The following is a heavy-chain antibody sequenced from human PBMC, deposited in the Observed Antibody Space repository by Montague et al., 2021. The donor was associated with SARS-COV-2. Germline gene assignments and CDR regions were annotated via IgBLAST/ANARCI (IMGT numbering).Heavy chain of an antibody. D-gene: IGHD2/OR15-2a*01. V-gene: IGHV2-70*01. J-gene: IGHJ4*02. Sequence: PPLVKPTQTLTLTCSFSGFSLTTPGVSVGWIRQPPGRALEWLALIGWTHDQYYSRSLGTRLTISPGTSKSQVVLTLTNVDTVDTATYYCARNRLSVFDFWGQGTPVTVSS. CDR2: IGWTHDQ. CDR1: GFSLTTPGVS. CDR3: ARNRLSVFDF.